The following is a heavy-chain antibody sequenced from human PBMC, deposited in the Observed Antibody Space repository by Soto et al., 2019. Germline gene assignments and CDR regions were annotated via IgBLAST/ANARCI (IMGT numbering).Heavy chain of an antibody. CDR1: GYTFTSYY. D-gene: IGHD3-10*01. J-gene: IGHJ4*02. V-gene: IGHV1-46*01. CDR2: INPSGGST. Sequence: ASVKVSCKASGYTFTSYYMHWVRQAPGQGLEWMGIINPSGGSTSYEQKFQGRVTMTRDTSTSTVYMELSSLRSEDTAVYYGARTPIPMVRGVIPPDYWGQGTLVTVSS. CDR3: ARTPIPMVRGVIPPDY.